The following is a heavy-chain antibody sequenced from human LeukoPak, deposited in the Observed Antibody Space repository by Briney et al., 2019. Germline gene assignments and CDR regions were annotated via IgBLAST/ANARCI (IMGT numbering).Heavy chain of an antibody. J-gene: IGHJ4*02. D-gene: IGHD1-26*01. CDR3: ARNVDSGLDY. Sequence: GASVKVSCKASGYTFTGYYLHWVRQAPGQGLEWMGFINPSGGNTSYAQNFQGRVSMTRDTSTSTVYMDLSSLRSEDTAIYYRARNVDSGLDYWGQGTLVTVSS. V-gene: IGHV1-46*01. CDR1: GYTFTGYY. CDR2: INPSGGNT.